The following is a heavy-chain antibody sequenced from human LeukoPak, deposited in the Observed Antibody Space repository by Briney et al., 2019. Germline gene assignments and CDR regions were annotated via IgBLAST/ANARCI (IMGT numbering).Heavy chain of an antibody. V-gene: IGHV1-2*02. CDR2: INPNSGGT. J-gene: IGHJ4*02. CDR3: ATGIQLWLRADY. D-gene: IGHD5-18*01. Sequence: ASVKVSCKASGYTFTGYYMHWVRQAPGQGLEWMGWINPNSGGTNYAQKLQGRVTMTRDTSSSTAYMELSRLRSDDTAVYYCATGIQLWLRADYWGQGTLVTVSS. CDR1: GYTFTGYY.